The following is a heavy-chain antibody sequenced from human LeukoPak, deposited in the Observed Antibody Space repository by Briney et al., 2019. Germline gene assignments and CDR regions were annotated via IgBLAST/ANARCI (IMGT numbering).Heavy chain of an antibody. Sequence: SVKVSCKASGGTFSSYAISWVRQAPGQGLEWMGGIIPIFGTANYAQKFQGRVTITADESTSTAYMELSSLKSEDTAVYYCAIRSGGSRGGYYYYGMDVWAKGPRSPSP. CDR3: AIRSGGSRGGYYYYGMDV. D-gene: IGHD2-15*01. CDR1: GGTFSSYA. V-gene: IGHV1-69*13. J-gene: IGHJ6*02. CDR2: IIPIFGTA.